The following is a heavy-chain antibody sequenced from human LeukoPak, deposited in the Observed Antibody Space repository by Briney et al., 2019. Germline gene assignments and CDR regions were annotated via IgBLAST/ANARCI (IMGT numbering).Heavy chain of an antibody. J-gene: IGHJ4*02. V-gene: IGHV4-30-4*01. CDR1: GGSISSGDYY. Sequence: SETLSLTCTVSGGSISSGDYYWSWIRQPPGKGLEWIGYIYYSGSTYYNPSLKSRVTISVDTSKNQFSLKLSSVTAADTAVYYCARGGYGDYGDPFDYWGQGTLVTVSS. D-gene: IGHD4-17*01. CDR2: IYYSGST. CDR3: ARGGYGDYGDPFDY.